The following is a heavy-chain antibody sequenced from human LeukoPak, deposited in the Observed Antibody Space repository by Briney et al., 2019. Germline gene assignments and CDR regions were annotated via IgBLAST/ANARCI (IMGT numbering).Heavy chain of an antibody. CDR2: SYYSGST. CDR3: ARGWPITYYYDSSGYSFDY. V-gene: IGHV4-59*12. Sequence: PSETLSLTCTVSGGSISTYYWSWIRQPPGKGLEYIGYSYYSGSTNYNPSLKSRVTMSLDTSKNQFSLKLSSVTAADTAVYYCARGWPITYYYDSSGYSFDYWGQGTLVTVSS. D-gene: IGHD3-22*01. J-gene: IGHJ4*02. CDR1: GGSISTYY.